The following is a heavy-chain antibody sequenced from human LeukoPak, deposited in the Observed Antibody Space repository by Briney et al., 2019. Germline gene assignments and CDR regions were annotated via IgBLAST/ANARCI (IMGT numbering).Heavy chain of an antibody. D-gene: IGHD7-27*01. V-gene: IGHV3-23*01. CDR1: GFTFRGYG. J-gene: IGHJ4*02. Sequence: GSLRLSCAASGFTFRGYGMSWVRQAPGKGLEWVSAIRGSGVTTYYADSVKGRFTISRDNSRTTLYLLMNSLRAEDTAVYYCAKDQNWEGGYWGQGTLVTVSS. CDR2: IRGSGVTT. CDR3: AKDQNWEGGY.